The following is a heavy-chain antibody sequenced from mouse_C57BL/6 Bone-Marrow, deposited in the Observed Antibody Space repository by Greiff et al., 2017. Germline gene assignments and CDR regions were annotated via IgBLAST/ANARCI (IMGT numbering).Heavy chain of an antibody. CDR1: GFTFSSYG. Sequence: EVMLVESGGDLVQPGGSLKLSCAASGFTFSSYGMSWVRQTPDKRLEWVATISSGGSYTYYPDSVKGRFTISRDNAKNTLYLQMSSLKSEDTAMYYCARHAYWGQGTLVTVSA. V-gene: IGHV5-6*01. CDR2: ISSGGSYT. CDR3: ARHAY. J-gene: IGHJ3*01.